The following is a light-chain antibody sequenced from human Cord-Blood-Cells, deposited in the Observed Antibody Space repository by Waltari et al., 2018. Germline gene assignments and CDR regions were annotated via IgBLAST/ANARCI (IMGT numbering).Light chain of an antibody. CDR2: RNN. CDR1: CCNIGSNY. CDR3: AAWDDSLSGPVV. V-gene: IGLV1-47*01. J-gene: IGLJ2*01. Sequence: QSVLTQSPSASGTPGQRVTISCSGSCCNIGSNYVYWYQQLPGTAPKLRIYRNNQRPSGVPDRFSGSKSGTSASLAISGLRSEDEADYYCAAWDDSLSGPVVFGGGTKLTVL.